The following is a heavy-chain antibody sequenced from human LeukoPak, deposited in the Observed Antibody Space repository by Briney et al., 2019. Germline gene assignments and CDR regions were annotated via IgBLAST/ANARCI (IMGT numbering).Heavy chain of an antibody. D-gene: IGHD5-12*01. CDR3: ASGYSGYDSWFDP. CDR1: GGSLSGYY. Sequence: SETLSLTCAVYGGSLSGYYWSWIRQPPGKGLEWIGEINHSGSTNYNPSLKSRVTISVDTSKNQFSLKLSSVTAADTAVYYCASGYSGYDSWFDPWGQGTLVTVSS. CDR2: INHSGST. V-gene: IGHV4-34*01. J-gene: IGHJ5*02.